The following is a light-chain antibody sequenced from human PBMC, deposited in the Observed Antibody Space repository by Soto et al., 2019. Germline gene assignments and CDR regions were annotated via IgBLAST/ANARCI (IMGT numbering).Light chain of an antibody. CDR2: EVN. Sequence: QSALTQPASLSGSPGQSITISCTGTSSDIGAYDYASWYQQHPGKAPKLMIYEVNKRPSGVPDRFSGSKSGNTASLTVSGLQAEDEADYYCSSYAGSSNLFGTGTKVTVL. CDR1: SSDIGAYDY. J-gene: IGLJ1*01. V-gene: IGLV2-8*01. CDR3: SSYAGSSNL.